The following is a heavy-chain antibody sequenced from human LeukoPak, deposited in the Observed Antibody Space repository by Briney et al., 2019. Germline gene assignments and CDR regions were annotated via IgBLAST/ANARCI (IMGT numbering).Heavy chain of an antibody. D-gene: IGHD6-19*01. Sequence: SETLSLTCTVSGGSISSSSYYWGWIRQPPGKGLEWIGSIYYSGSTYYNPSLKSRVTISVDTSKNQFSLKLSSVTAADTAVYYCARQTPPVADDQYNWFDPWGQGTLVTVSS. CDR2: IYYSGST. V-gene: IGHV4-39*07. J-gene: IGHJ5*02. CDR1: GGSISSSSYY. CDR3: ARQTPPVADDQYNWFDP.